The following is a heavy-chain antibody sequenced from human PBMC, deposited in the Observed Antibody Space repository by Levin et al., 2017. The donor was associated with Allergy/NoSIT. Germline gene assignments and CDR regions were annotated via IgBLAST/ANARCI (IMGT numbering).Heavy chain of an antibody. CDR1: GFTFSSYA. CDR3: ARAKMDDSTQVSTYYYYYGMDV. Sequence: GESLKISCAASGFTFSSYAMHWVRQAPGKGLEWVAVISYDGSNKYYADSVKGRFTISRDNSKNTLYLQMNSLRAEDTAVYYCARAKMDDSTQVSTYYYYYGMDVWGQGTTVTVSS. D-gene: IGHD3-3*01. J-gene: IGHJ6*02. CDR2: ISYDGSNK. V-gene: IGHV3-30-3*01.